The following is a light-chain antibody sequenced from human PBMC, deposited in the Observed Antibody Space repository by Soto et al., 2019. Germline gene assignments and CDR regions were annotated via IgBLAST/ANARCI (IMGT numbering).Light chain of an antibody. V-gene: IGLV2-14*01. CDR3: SSYTSSSTPYV. J-gene: IGLJ1*01. CDR2: DVA. Sequence: QSVLTQPASVSGSPGRSITISCTGTSSDAGGYNYVSWYQQHPVKAPKLMIYDVANRPSGVSDRFSGSKSGNTASLTISGLQAEDEADYYCSSYTSSSTPYVFGTGTKVTVL. CDR1: SSDAGGYNY.